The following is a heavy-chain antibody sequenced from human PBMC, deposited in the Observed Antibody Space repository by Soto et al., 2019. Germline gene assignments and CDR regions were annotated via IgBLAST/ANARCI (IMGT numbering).Heavy chain of an antibody. J-gene: IGHJ6*02. Sequence: QVQLVESGGGVVQPGRSLRLSCAASGFTFSSYGMHWVRQAPGKGLEWVAVISYDGSNKYYADSVKGRFTISRDNSKNKLYLQMNSLRAEDTAVYYCAKGLLGPGRAYGMDVWGQWTTVTVSS. V-gene: IGHV3-30*18. CDR2: ISYDGSNK. D-gene: IGHD7-27*01. CDR3: AKGLLGPGRAYGMDV. CDR1: GFTFSSYG.